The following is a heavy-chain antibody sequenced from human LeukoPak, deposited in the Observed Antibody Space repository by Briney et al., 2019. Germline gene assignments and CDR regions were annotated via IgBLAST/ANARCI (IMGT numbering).Heavy chain of an antibody. V-gene: IGHV4-38-2*02. CDR1: GYSISSGHY. CDR3: ARGGLAAAGTRSY. CDR2: MYHSGST. J-gene: IGHJ4*02. Sequence: TSETLSLTCTVSGYSISSGHYWGWIRQPPGKGLEWIGSMYHSGSTYYNPPLKSRVTISEDTSKNQFSLKLSSVTAADTAVYYCARGGLAAAGTRSYWGQGTLVTVSS. D-gene: IGHD6-13*01.